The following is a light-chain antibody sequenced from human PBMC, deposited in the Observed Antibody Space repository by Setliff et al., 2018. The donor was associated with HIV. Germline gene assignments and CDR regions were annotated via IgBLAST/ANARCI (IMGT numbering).Light chain of an antibody. CDR1: SSDVGGYNY. CDR2: EVS. V-gene: IGLV2-8*01. Sequence: ALTQPPSASGSPGQSVTISCTGTSSDVGGYNYVSWYQQHPGKAPKLMIYEVSKRPSGVPDRFSGSKSGNTASLTVSGLQAEDEADYYCSSYAGTNNWGVFGTGTKVTVL. CDR3: SSYAGTNNWGV. J-gene: IGLJ1*01.